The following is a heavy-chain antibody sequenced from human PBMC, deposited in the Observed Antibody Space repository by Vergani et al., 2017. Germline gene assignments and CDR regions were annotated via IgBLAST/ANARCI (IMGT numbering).Heavy chain of an antibody. Sequence: QVQLQESGPGLVKPSETLSLTCAVSGFSIDNGYYWDWIRQPPGTGLEWIGSIYRTGRTHFNPSLKSRVPISVDTSQNQFSLKLSSVTAAATAVYYCARNPYCGGDCYSDAFDIWGQGTMVTVSS. CDR1: GFSIDNGYY. D-gene: IGHD2-21*02. V-gene: IGHV4-38-2*01. J-gene: IGHJ3*02. CDR2: IYRTGRT. CDR3: ARNPYCGGDCYSDAFDI.